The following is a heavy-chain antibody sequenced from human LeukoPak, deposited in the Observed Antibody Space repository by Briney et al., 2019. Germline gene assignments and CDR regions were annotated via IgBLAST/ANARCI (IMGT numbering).Heavy chain of an antibody. D-gene: IGHD6-6*01. CDR1: GFTFSDYY. CDR2: ISSTGTIT. V-gene: IGHV3-11*04. CDR3: ARGSLGYLVPFQH. J-gene: IGHJ1*01. Sequence: GGSLRLSCAASGFTFSDYYMSWVRQAPGKGLEWLSYISSTGTITFYADSVKGRFTISRDNAKNSLFLQMNSLTVEDTAVYYCARGSLGYLVPFQHWGQGTLVTVSS.